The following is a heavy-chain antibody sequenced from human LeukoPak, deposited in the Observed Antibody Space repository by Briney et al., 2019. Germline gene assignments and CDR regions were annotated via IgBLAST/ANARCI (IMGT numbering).Heavy chain of an antibody. Sequence: GGSLRLSCPASVFTFSDYSMSWVRQAPGKGLEWVSSISSSSDYIYYADSVKGRFTISRDNARNSLYLQMNSLRAEDTAVYYCARSRSVSNYKGMDVWGQGTTVTVSS. V-gene: IGHV3-21*01. CDR2: ISSSSDYI. CDR1: VFTFSDYS. D-gene: IGHD5/OR15-5a*01. J-gene: IGHJ6*02. CDR3: ARSRSVSNYKGMDV.